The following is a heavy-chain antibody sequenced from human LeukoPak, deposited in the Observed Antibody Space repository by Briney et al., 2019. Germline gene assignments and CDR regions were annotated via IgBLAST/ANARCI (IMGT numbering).Heavy chain of an antibody. CDR1: GGSISSYY. V-gene: IGHV4-59*08. Sequence: SETLSLTCTVSGGSISSYYWSWIRQPPGKGLEWIGYIYYSGSTNYNPSLKSRVTISVDTSKNQFSLKLSSVTAADTAVYYCARHDYSGSYGSWFDPWGQGTLVTVYS. CDR3: ARHDYSGSYGSWFDP. J-gene: IGHJ5*02. D-gene: IGHD1-26*01. CDR2: IYYSGST.